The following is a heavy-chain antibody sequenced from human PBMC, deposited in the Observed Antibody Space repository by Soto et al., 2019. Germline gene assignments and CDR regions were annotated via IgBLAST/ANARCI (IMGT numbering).Heavy chain of an antibody. Sequence: QITLKESGPTLVKPTQTLTLTCTFSGFSLSPPGVGVGWVRQPPGKALEWLALIFWVDDKRYSPSLKSRLTITKDTSKNQVVLTMTNMDPVDTATYYCASSTGYRIFDCWGQGTLVAVSS. CDR2: IFWVDDK. CDR3: ASSTGYRIFDC. J-gene: IGHJ4*02. D-gene: IGHD3-9*01. V-gene: IGHV2-5*02. CDR1: GFSLSPPGVG.